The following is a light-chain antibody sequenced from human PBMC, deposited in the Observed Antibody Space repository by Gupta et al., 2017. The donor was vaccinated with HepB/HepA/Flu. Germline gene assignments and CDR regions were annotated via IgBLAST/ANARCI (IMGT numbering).Light chain of an antibody. CDR1: QSVSSY. J-gene: IGKJ1*01. V-gene: IGKV3-11*01. Sequence: EIVLTQSPATLSLSPGERATLSCRASQSVSSYLAWYQQKPGQAPRLLIYDASNRATGIPARSSGSGSGTDFTLTISSLEPEDFAVYYCQQRSNWPSWTFGQGTKVEIK. CDR3: QQRSNWPSWT. CDR2: DAS.